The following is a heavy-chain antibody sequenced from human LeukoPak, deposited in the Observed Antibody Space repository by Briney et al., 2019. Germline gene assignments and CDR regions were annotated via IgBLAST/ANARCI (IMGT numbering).Heavy chain of an antibody. Sequence: ASVKVSCKASGYTFTGYYMHWVRQAPGQGLEWMGWINPNSGGTNYAQKFQGRVTMTRDTPISTAYMELSRLRSDDTAVYYCAKDLPSRIDIVVVPASYYFDYWGQGTLVTVSS. V-gene: IGHV1-2*02. D-gene: IGHD2-2*01. CDR3: AKDLPSRIDIVVVPASYYFDY. CDR2: INPNSGGT. J-gene: IGHJ4*02. CDR1: GYTFTGYY.